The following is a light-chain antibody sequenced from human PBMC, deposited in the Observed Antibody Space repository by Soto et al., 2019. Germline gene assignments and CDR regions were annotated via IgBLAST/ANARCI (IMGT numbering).Light chain of an antibody. V-gene: IGKV3-11*01. Sequence: EIVLTQSPATLSLSPGERATLSCRASQSVSSYLAWYQQKPGQAPRLLIYDASNRATGIPARFSGSGSGTDFPLTISSLAPEDFAVYYCQQRSNWPTFGQGTRLEMK. CDR3: QQRSNWPT. J-gene: IGKJ5*01. CDR1: QSVSSY. CDR2: DAS.